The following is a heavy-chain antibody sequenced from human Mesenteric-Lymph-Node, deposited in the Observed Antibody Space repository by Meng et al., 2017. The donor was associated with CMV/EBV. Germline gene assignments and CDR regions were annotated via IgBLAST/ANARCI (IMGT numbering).Heavy chain of an antibody. V-gene: IGHV3-21*06. CDR2: ISENSLYR. CDR3: AREGDITTFGVGGLDV. CDR1: GFSFSTYA. D-gene: IGHD3-3*01. J-gene: IGHJ6*01. Sequence: GESLKISCAASGFSFSTYAMNWVRQAPGKGLEWVAIISENSLYRFYADSLKGRFTISRDNAKNSLSPRISSLRVDDTAVYYCAREGDITTFGVGGLDVWGQGTVVTVSS.